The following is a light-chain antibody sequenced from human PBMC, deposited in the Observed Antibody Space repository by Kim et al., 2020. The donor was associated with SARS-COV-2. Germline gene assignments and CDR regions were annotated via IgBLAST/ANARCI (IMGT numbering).Light chain of an antibody. J-gene: IGKJ2*01. CDR1: QETDSSY. Sequence: SPGERATLSCKTSQETDSSYWAWYQQHRGQAPRLLIYGASNRATGVPDRCSGSASGTEFTLTISGLETEDFAVYYCQHYGTSPRITFGQGTKLEI. V-gene: IGKV3-20*01. CDR2: GAS. CDR3: QHYGTSPRIT.